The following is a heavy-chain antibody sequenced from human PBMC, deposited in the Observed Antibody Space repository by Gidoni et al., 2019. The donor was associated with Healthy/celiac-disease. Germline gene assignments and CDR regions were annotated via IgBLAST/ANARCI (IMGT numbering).Heavy chain of an antibody. D-gene: IGHD2-21*01. V-gene: IGHV1-69*01. Sequence: QVQLVQSGAEVKKPGSSVKVSCKASGGTFSSYAISWVRQAPGQGLVWMGGIIRIFGTANYAQKFQGRVTITADESTSTAYMELSSLRSEDTAVYYCAHHIVGDYTSGPFDYWGQGTLVTVSS. CDR2: IIRIFGTA. CDR1: GGTFSSYA. J-gene: IGHJ4*02. CDR3: AHHIVGDYTSGPFDY.